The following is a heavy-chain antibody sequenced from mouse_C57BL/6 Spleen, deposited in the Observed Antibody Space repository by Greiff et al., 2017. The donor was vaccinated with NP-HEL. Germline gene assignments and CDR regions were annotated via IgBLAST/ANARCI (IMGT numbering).Heavy chain of an antibody. Sequence: EVQLQQSGPELVKPGASVKISCKASGYSFTGYYMNWVKQSPEKSLEWIGEINPSTGGTTYNQKFKAKATLTVDKSSSTAYMQLKSLTSEDSAVYYCARRDYDYLYYFDYWGQGTTLTVSS. CDR3: ARRDYDYLYYFDY. V-gene: IGHV1-42*01. CDR2: INPSTGGT. CDR1: GYSFTGYY. D-gene: IGHD2-4*01. J-gene: IGHJ2*01.